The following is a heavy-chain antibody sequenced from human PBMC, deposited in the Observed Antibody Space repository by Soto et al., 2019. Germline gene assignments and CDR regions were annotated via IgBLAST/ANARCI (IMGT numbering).Heavy chain of an antibody. CDR3: AREVHYDFWSGDAFDI. CDR1: GDSVSSNSAA. CDR2: TYYRSKWYN. J-gene: IGHJ3*02. Sequence: KQSQTLSLTCAISGDSVSSNSAAWNWIRQSPSRGLEWLGRTYYRSKWYNDYAVSVKSRITINPDTSKNQFSLQLNSVTPEDTAVYYCAREVHYDFWSGDAFDIWGQGTMVTVSS. D-gene: IGHD3-3*01. V-gene: IGHV6-1*01.